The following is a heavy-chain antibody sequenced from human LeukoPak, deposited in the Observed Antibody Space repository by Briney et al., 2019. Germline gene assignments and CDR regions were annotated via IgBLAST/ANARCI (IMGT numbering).Heavy chain of an antibody. CDR2: INPNSGGT. CDR1: GYTFTGYY. V-gene: IGHV1-2*02. Sequence: GASVKVSCKASGYTFTGYYMHWVRQAPGQGLEWMGWINPNSGGTNYAQKFQGRVTMTRDTSISTAYMELGRLRSDDTAVYYCARQQVTLGLVLSKIRNEDAFDIWGQGTMVTVSS. CDR3: ARQQVTLGLVLSKIRNEDAFDI. D-gene: IGHD6-6*01. J-gene: IGHJ3*02.